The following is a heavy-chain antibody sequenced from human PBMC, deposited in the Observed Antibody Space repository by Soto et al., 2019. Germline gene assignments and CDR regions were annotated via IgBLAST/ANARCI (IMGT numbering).Heavy chain of an antibody. Sequence: SVKVSCKASGGTFSSYAISWVRQAPGQGLEWMGGIIPIFGTANYAQKFQGRVTITADESTSTAYMELSSLRSEDTAVYYCARVGLEITMVRGVIIGHLDYWGQGTLVTVSS. D-gene: IGHD3-10*01. CDR3: ARVGLEITMVRGVIIGHLDY. CDR2: IIPIFGTA. CDR1: GGTFSSYA. J-gene: IGHJ4*02. V-gene: IGHV1-69*13.